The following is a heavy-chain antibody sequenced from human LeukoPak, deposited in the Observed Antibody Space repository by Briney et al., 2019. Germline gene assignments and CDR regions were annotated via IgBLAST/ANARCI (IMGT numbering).Heavy chain of an antibody. CDR2: ISGSGGST. D-gene: IGHD2-15*01. CDR1: GFTFSSYS. CDR3: ARVDCSGGSCYGLRFDY. J-gene: IGHJ4*02. Sequence: GGSLRLSCAASGFTFSSYSMNWVRQAPGKGLEWVSAISGSGGSTYYADSVKGRFTISRDNSKNTLYLQMNSLRAEDTAVYYCARVDCSGGSCYGLRFDYWGQGTLVTVSS. V-gene: IGHV3-23*01.